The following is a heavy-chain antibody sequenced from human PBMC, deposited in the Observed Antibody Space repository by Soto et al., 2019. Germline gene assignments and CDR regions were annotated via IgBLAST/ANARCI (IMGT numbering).Heavy chain of an antibody. CDR2: IDPSDSYI. D-gene: IGHD3-9*01. CDR1: GYSFTSYW. J-gene: IGHJ6*02. CDR3: ARGFVLTGYYTSFYYGMDV. V-gene: IGHV5-10-1*01. Sequence: GESLKISCKGSGYSFTSYWIGWVRQMPGKGLEWMGRIDPSDSYINYSPSFQGHVTISVDKSINTAYLQWSSLKASDSAMYYCARGFVLTGYYTSFYYGMDVWGQGTTVTVSS.